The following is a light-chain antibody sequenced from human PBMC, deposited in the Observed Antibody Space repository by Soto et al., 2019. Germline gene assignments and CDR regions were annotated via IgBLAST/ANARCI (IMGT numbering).Light chain of an antibody. Sequence: DIQVTQSPSTLSASVGDRVAITCRASQSISNWLAWYQQKPGKAPKVLIYKASSLESGVPSRFSGSGSGTEFTLTISSLQTEDFATYYCQQYGANSPWTFGQGTKVELK. CDR3: QQYGANSPWT. J-gene: IGKJ1*01. CDR1: QSISNW. V-gene: IGKV1-5*03. CDR2: KAS.